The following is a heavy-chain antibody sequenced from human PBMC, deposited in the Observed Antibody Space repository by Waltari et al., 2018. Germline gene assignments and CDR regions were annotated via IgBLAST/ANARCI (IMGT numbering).Heavy chain of an antibody. CDR2: INHYGST. CDR3: ARGARYYDSTAYY. D-gene: IGHD3-22*01. CDR1: GGSFSAYY. Sequence: QVQLQQWGAGLLKPSETLSLTCAVHGGSFSAYYWTWIRQPPGKGLEWIGEINHYGSTNYNPSLKSRVTISVDTSKNQFSLKLSSVTAADTAVYYCARGARYYDSTAYYWGQGTLVTVSS. V-gene: IGHV4-34*01. J-gene: IGHJ4*02.